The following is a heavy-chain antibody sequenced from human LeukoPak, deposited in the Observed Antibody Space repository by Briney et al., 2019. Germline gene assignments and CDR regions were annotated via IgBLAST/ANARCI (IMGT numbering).Heavy chain of an antibody. CDR1: GFTFSSYA. V-gene: IGHV3-23*01. Sequence: GGSLRLSCAASGFTFSSYAMSWVRQAPGKGLEWVSAISGSGGSTYYADSVKGRFTISRDNSKNTLYLQMNSLRAEDTAAYYCAKLSNRGYYYDSSGYQPADYWGQGTLVTVSS. D-gene: IGHD3-22*01. J-gene: IGHJ4*02. CDR3: AKLSNRGYYYDSSGYQPADY. CDR2: ISGSGGST.